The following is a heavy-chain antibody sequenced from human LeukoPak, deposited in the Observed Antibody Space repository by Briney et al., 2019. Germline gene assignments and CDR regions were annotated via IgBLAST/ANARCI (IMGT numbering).Heavy chain of an antibody. D-gene: IGHD5-18*01. Sequence: GASVTVSFTAAGYTCTVYYMHWMRQAHGQGHERMGWINPNSGGTNYSQKFQGRGTITRDTSISTAYMELSRLRSDDTAAYYCSRSITAMVNYWGQGTLVTVSS. V-gene: IGHV1-2*02. J-gene: IGHJ4*02. CDR1: GYTCTVYY. CDR3: SRSITAMVNY. CDR2: INPNSGGT.